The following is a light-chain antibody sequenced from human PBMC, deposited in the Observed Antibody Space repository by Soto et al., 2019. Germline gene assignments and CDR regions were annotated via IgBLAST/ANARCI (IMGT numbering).Light chain of an antibody. CDR1: QSVSSNY. Sequence: EIVLTQSPGTLSLSPGERATLSCRASQSVSSNYLAWYQQKPGQAPKVLIYRASSRATGIPDRFSGSGSGTDFTLTISRLEPEDFAVYYCQQYNSYSFGQGTKVEIK. V-gene: IGKV3-20*01. CDR3: QQYNSYS. J-gene: IGKJ1*01. CDR2: RAS.